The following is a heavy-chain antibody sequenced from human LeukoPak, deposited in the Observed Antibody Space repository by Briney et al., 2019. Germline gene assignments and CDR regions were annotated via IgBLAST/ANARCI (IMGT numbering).Heavy chain of an antibody. CDR3: ARDRIDSSSVWAFDI. J-gene: IGHJ3*02. CDR1: GYTFTSYD. V-gene: IGHV1-18*01. D-gene: IGHD3-22*01. CDR2: MNPNSGNT. Sequence: GASVKVSCKASGYTFTSYDINWVRQATGQGLEWMGWMNPNSGNTNYAQKLQGRVTMTTDTSTSTAYMELRSLRSDDTAVYYCARDRIDSSSVWAFDIWGQGTMVTVSS.